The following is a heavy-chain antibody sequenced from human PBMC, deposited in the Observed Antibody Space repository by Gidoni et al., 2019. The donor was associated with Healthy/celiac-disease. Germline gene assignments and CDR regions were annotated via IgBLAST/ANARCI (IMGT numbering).Heavy chain of an antibody. J-gene: IGHJ6*02. CDR3: ATDSITIFGVGNIGHYYGMDV. V-gene: IGHV1-24*01. CDR2: FDPEDGET. CDR1: GYTLTELS. Sequence: QVQLVQSGAEVKKPGASVKVSFKVSGYTLTELSMHWVRQAPGQGLEWMGGFDPEDGETIYAQKFQGRVTMTEDTSTDTAYMELSSLRSEDTAVYYCATDSITIFGVGNIGHYYGMDVWGQGTTVTVSS. D-gene: IGHD3-3*01.